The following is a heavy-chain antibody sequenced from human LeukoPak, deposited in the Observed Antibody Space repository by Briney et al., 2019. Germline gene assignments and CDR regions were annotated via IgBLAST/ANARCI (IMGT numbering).Heavy chain of an antibody. D-gene: IGHD6-6*01. V-gene: IGHV4-59*01. CDR3: ARGWGIAARPNYFDY. Sequence: ASETLSLTCTVSGGSISSYYWSWTRQPPGKGLEWIGYIYYSGSTNYNPSLKSRVTISVDTSKNQFSLKLNSVTAADTAVYYCARGWGIAARPNYFDYWGQGTLVTVSS. CDR1: GGSISSYY. CDR2: IYYSGST. J-gene: IGHJ4*02.